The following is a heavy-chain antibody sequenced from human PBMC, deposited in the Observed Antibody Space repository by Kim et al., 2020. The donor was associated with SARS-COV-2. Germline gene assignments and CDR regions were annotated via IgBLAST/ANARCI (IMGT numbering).Heavy chain of an antibody. CDR3: ARGGRRNWGPYYYYYGMDV. D-gene: IGHD7-27*01. CDR2: INHSGST. CDR1: GGSFSGYY. J-gene: IGHJ6*02. Sequence: SETLSLTCAVYGGSFSGYYWSWIRQPPGKGLEWIGEINHSGSTNYNPSLKSRVTISVDTSKNQFSLKLSSVTAADTAVYYCARGGRRNWGPYYYYYGMDVWGQGTTVTVSS. V-gene: IGHV4-34*01.